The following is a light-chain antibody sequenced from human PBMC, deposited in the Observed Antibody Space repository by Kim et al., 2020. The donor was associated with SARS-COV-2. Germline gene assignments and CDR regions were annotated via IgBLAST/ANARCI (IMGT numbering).Light chain of an antibody. Sequence: ETVFTQSPGTLSLSPGERATLSCRASQSVTTTYLAWYQQKPGQAPRLLAYGASNRAPGIPDRFSGGGSGTDFTLTISRLEPEDFAVYYCQHTWTFGQGTKVDIK. CDR3: QHTWT. CDR1: QSVTTTY. CDR2: GAS. J-gene: IGKJ1*01. V-gene: IGKV3-20*01.